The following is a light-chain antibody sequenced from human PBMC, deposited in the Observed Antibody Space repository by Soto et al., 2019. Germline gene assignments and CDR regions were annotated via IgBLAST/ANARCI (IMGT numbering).Light chain of an antibody. CDR1: QRISRW. CDR3: QQYNSFPLT. V-gene: IGKV1-5*01. Sequence: DIQMTQSPSTLSASVGDRVTITCRASQRISRWLAWYQQKPGKAPKVLIYDASSLESGVPSRFSGSGSGTEFTLTISRLQPDDFASYYCQQYNSFPLTFGGGTTVEI. CDR2: DAS. J-gene: IGKJ4*01.